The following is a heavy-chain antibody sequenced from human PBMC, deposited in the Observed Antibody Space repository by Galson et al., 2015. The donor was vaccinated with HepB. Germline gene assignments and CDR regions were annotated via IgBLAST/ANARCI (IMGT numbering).Heavy chain of an antibody. CDR1: GFTLDHYA. D-gene: IGHD2-15*01. CDR3: AREPRCSVNECYGMDV. V-gene: IGHV3-9*01. Sequence: SLRLSCAASGFTLDHYAMHWVRQAPGRGLEWVAGLHWGSNYVVYADSLKGRFTISKDKARNSLYLEMNSLRVEDTALYFCAREPRCSVNECYGMDVWGQGTTVTVSS. CDR2: LHWGSNYV. J-gene: IGHJ6*02.